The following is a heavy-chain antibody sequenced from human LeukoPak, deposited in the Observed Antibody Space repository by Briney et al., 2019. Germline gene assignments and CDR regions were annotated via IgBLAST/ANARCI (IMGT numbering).Heavy chain of an antibody. CDR1: GFTVITTY. J-gene: IGHJ4*02. CDR3: ARVGSIVAAGTPDY. CDR2: IYNVDST. D-gene: IGHD6-13*01. Sequence: PGGSLRLSCAASGFTVITTYMSWVRQAPGKGLEWVSIIYNVDSTYYSDSVKGRFTISRHNSRNTLYLQMNSLSVEDTAVYYCARVGSIVAAGTPDYWGQGTLVTVSS. V-gene: IGHV3-53*04.